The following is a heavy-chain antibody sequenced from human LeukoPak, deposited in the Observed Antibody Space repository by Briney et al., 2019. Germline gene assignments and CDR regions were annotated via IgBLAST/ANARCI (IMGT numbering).Heavy chain of an antibody. CDR3: AREIYAVDRSRYGMDV. Sequence: ASVKVSCKASGYTFTSYDINWVRQATAQGLEWMGWMNPNSGNTGYAQKFQGRVTVTRNTSISTAYMELSSLRSEDTAVYYCAREIYAVDRSRYGMDVWGQGTTVTVSS. CDR2: MNPNSGNT. J-gene: IGHJ6*02. D-gene: IGHD3-16*02. CDR1: GYTFTSYD. V-gene: IGHV1-8*01.